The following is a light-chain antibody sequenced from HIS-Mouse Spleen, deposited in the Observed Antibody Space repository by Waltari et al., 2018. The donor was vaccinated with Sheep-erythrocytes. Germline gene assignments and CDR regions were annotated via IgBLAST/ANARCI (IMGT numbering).Light chain of an antibody. CDR2: AAS. V-gene: IGKV1-39*01. J-gene: IGKJ2*01. CDR3: QQSYSTPYT. Sequence: DSQMTQSRTSRSALVGDIVTITCRASQSISSYLNWYQQKPGRAPKLLIYAASSLQSGVPSRFSGSGSGTDFTLTISSLQPEDFATYYCQQSYSTPYTFGQGTKLEIK. CDR1: QSISSY.